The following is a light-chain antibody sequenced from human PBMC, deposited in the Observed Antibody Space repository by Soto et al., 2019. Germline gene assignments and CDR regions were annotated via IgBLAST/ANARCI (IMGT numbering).Light chain of an antibody. CDR1: QSVSSTY. V-gene: IGKV3-20*01. CDR2: GAS. J-gene: IGKJ4*01. Sequence: GTLSFSPGARATLSCRASQSVSSTYLAWYQQKPGQAPRLLIYGASSRAAGIPDRFSGSGSGTDFTLTISRLEPEDFAVYYCQQYGSSAPLTFGGGTIVDVK. CDR3: QQYGSSAPLT.